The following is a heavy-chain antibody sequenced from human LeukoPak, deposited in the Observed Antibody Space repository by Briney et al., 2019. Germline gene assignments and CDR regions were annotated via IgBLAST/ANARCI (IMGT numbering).Heavy chain of an antibody. J-gene: IGHJ3*02. V-gene: IGHV1-2*02. CDR2: INPNSGGT. CDR1: GYTFTSYD. Sequence: GASVKVSCKASGYTFTSYDINWVRQATGQGLEWMGWINPNSGGTNYAQNFQGRVTMTRDTSISTAYMELSRLRSDDTAVYFCAREGSDSTRLPIWGQGTLVTVSS. D-gene: IGHD2-2*01. CDR3: AREGSDSTRLPI.